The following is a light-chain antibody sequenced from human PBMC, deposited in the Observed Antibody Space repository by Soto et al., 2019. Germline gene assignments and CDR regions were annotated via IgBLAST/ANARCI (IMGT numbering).Light chain of an antibody. CDR3: QQYGDSPPWT. CDR2: GAS. Sequence: EIVLTQSPGTLSLSPGERATLSCRASQSVSRSYLAWDQQKPGQAPRLLVYGASIRATGIPDRFSGSGSGTDFSLTINKVEPEDFAVYYCQQYGDSPPWTFGQGTKVEIK. V-gene: IGKV3-20*01. J-gene: IGKJ1*01. CDR1: QSVSRSY.